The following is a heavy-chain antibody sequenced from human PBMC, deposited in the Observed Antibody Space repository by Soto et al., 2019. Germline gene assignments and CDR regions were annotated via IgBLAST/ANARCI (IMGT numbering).Heavy chain of an antibody. J-gene: IGHJ6*02. V-gene: IGHV4-30-4*01. CDR1: GGSISTDHYH. Sequence: QVQLQESGPGLVRPSQTLSLTCTVSGGSISTDHYHWTWIRQTPGKGLEWIGYIHYSGSIHFNPSLQSRVSMSVDTSKNLFSLKLSFVTAADTAVYFCAREDDGGDRDYYGLDVWGQGTTVTVSS. D-gene: IGHD2-21*02. CDR3: AREDDGGDRDYYGLDV. CDR2: IHYSGSI.